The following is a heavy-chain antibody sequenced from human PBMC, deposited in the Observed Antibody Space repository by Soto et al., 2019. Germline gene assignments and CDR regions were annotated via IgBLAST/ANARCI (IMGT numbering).Heavy chain of an antibody. V-gene: IGHV4-59*12. J-gene: IGHJ4*02. CDR1: GASITSSY. Sequence: QVQLQESGPGLVRPSETLSLTCTVSGASITSSYWSWIRQPPGKGLESIAYIHYSGDTSYNPSLRGRVTISVDTSKNQVSLKMTSVTAADTAIYFCSSDPRRIPVWGQGILVAVSS. CDR3: SSDPRRIPV. CDR2: IHYSGDT.